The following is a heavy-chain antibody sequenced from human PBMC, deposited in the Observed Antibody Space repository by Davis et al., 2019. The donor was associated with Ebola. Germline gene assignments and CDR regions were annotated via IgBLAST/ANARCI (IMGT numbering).Heavy chain of an antibody. CDR3: ARVMSGSYRYYGMDV. CDR2: IYYSGST. J-gene: IGHJ6*02. CDR1: GGSISSYY. D-gene: IGHD1-26*01. V-gene: IGHV4-59*01. Sequence: SETLSLTCTVSGGSISSYYWSWIRQPPGKGLEWIGYIYYSGSTNYNPSLKSRVTISVDTSKNQFSLKMSSVTAADTAVYYCARVMSGSYRYYGMDVWGQGTTVTVSS.